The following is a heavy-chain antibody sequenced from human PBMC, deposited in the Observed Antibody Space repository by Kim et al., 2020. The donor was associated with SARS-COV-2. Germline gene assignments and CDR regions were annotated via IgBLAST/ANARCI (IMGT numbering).Heavy chain of an antibody. CDR1: GGSFSDYY. V-gene: IGHV4-34*01. CDR3: ARRYSRSWEFDY. CDR2: INHSGRT. D-gene: IGHD6-13*01. Sequence: SETLSLTCAVYGGSFSDYYWNWIRQPPGKGLEWFGEINHSGRTYYNPSLKSRVTISVDTSKNQFSLKLSSVTAADTAVYYCARRYSRSWEFDYWGQGARVTVSA. J-gene: IGHJ4*02.